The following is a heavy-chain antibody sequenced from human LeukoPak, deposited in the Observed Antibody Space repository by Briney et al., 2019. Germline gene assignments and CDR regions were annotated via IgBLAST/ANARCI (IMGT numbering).Heavy chain of an antibody. CDR2: IYYSGST. J-gene: IGHJ5*01. D-gene: IGHD6-13*01. CDR1: GGSISSSSYY. Sequence: SETLSLTCTVSGGSISSSSYYWGWIRQPPGKGLEWIGSIYYSGSTYYNPSLKSRVTISVDTSKNQVSLKLSSVTAADTAMYYCAREAYIGPGTGNWIDLWGQGTLVTVSS. CDR3: AREAYIGPGTGNWIDL. V-gene: IGHV4-39*07.